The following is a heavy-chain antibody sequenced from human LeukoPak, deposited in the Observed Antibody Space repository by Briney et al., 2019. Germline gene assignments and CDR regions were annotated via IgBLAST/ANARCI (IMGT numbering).Heavy chain of an antibody. D-gene: IGHD2-2*01. Sequence: ASVKVSCKASGYTFTSYGISWVRQASGQGLEWMGWISAYNGNTNYAQKLQGRVTMTTDTSTSTAYMGLRSLRSDDTAVYYCARDIVVVPAAILFDYWGQGTLVTVSS. CDR3: ARDIVVVPAAILFDY. V-gene: IGHV1-18*01. CDR2: ISAYNGNT. J-gene: IGHJ4*02. CDR1: GYTFTSYG.